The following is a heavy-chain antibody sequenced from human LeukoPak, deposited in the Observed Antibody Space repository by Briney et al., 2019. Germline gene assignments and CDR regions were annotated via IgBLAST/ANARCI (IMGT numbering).Heavy chain of an antibody. D-gene: IGHD4-17*01. Sequence: SETLSLTCTVSGGSISSGGYYWSWIRQHPGQGLEWIGYIYYSGSTYYNPSLKSRVTISVDTSKNQFSLKLSSVTAADTTVYYCARESTDYGDYGLSSYYFDYWGQGTLATVSS. CDR2: IYYSGST. V-gene: IGHV4-31*03. CDR3: ARESTDYGDYGLSSYYFDY. J-gene: IGHJ4*02. CDR1: GGSISSGGYY.